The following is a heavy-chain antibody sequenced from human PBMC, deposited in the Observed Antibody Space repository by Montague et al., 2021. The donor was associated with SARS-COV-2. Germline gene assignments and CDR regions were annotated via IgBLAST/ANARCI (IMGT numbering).Heavy chain of an antibody. CDR2: ISYDGSNQ. D-gene: IGHD3-10*01. Sequence: SLRLSCAASGFTFSSYAMHWVRQAPGKGLEWVAVISYDGSNQYYADSVKGRFTISRDNSKNTLYLQMNSLRAEDTAVYYCARAAQKQYVLLWFGELLHDAFDIWGQGTMGTVSS. CDR3: ARAAQKQYVLLWFGELLHDAFDI. J-gene: IGHJ3*02. CDR1: GFTFSSYA. V-gene: IGHV3-30-3*01.